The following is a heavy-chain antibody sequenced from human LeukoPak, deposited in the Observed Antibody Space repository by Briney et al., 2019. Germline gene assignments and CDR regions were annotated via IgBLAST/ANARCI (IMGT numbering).Heavy chain of an antibody. V-gene: IGHV1-18*01. J-gene: IGHJ6*03. CDR3: ARAYCSGGSCYSFYYYYYMDV. CDR2: ISAYNGNT. D-gene: IGHD2-15*01. Sequence: GSSVKVSCKASGYTFTSYGISWVRQAPGQGLEWMGWISAYNGNTNYAQKLQGRVTMTTDTSTSTAYMEQRSLRSDDTAVYYCARAYCSGGSCYSFYYYYYMDVWGKGTTVTVSS. CDR1: GYTFTSYG.